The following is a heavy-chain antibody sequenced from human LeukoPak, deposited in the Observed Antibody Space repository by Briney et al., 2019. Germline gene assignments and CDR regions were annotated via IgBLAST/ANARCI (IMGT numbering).Heavy chain of an antibody. Sequence: GGSLRLSCVASGFTFSSYAMSWVRQAPGKGLEWVSAISGSGGSTYYADSVKGRFTISRDNSKNTLYLQMNSLRAEDTAVYYCAKDLGRYSYGYSRFDYWGQGTLVTVSS. D-gene: IGHD5-18*01. CDR3: AKDLGRYSYGYSRFDY. V-gene: IGHV3-23*01. J-gene: IGHJ4*02. CDR1: GFTFSSYA. CDR2: ISGSGGST.